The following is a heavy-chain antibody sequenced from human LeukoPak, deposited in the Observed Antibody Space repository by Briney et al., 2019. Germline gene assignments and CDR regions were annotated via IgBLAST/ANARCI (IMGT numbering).Heavy chain of an antibody. CDR3: ARDHEENYYDSSGSDFDY. CDR1: GGTFSRYA. J-gene: IGHJ4*02. D-gene: IGHD3-22*01. V-gene: IGHV1-69*04. Sequence: GASVKVSCKASGGTFSRYAISWLRQAPGQGLEWMGRIIPILGIANYAQKFQGRVTITADKSTSTAYMELSSLRSEDTAVYYCARDHEENYYDSSGSDFDYWGQGTLVTVSS. CDR2: IIPILGIA.